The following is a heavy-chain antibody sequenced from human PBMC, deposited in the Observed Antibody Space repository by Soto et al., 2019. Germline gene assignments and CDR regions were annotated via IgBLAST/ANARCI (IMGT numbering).Heavy chain of an antibody. CDR1: GYTLTELS. CDR3: ATFGGANWNPRGYFDY. V-gene: IGHV1-24*01. Sequence: VKVSCKVSGYTLTELSMHWVRQAPGKGLEWMGGFDPEDGETIYAQKFQGRVTMTEDTSTDTAYMELSSLRSEDTAVYYCATFGGANWNPRGYFDYWGQGTLVTVSS. CDR2: FDPEDGET. J-gene: IGHJ4*02. D-gene: IGHD3-16*01.